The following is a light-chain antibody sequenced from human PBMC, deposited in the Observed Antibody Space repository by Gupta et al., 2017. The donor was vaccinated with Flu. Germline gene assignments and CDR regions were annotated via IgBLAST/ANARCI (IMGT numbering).Light chain of an antibody. V-gene: IGKV2-30*02. Sequence: VVMTQSTLSLPVTLGQPASISCRSSQSLVHSNGNTYLTWFQQRPGQSPRRLIYRVSNRDSGVPDRFSGSGSGTDFTLKISRVEAEDVGVYYCMQGTHWPTFGQGTKVEIK. J-gene: IGKJ1*01. CDR3: MQGTHWPT. CDR1: QSLVHSNGNTY. CDR2: RVS.